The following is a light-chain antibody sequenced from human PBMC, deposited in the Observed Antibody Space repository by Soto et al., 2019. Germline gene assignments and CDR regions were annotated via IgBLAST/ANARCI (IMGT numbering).Light chain of an antibody. CDR3: ATWDDSLNGWV. Sequence: QSVLTQPPSASGTPGQRVTISCSGGSSNIGSNTVNWYQQLPGTAPKLLIYTNNQRPSGVPDRFSGSKSGTSASLAISGVQSEDGADYYCATWDDSLNGWVFGTGTKVTVL. CDR1: SSNIGSNT. J-gene: IGLJ1*01. V-gene: IGLV1-44*01. CDR2: TNN.